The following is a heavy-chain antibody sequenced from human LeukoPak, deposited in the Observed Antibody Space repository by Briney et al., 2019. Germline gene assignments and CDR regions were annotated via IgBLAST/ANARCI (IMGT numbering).Heavy chain of an antibody. J-gene: IGHJ5*02. D-gene: IGHD2-15*01. CDR2: IYTSGST. V-gene: IGHV4-61*02. Sequence: SQTLSLTCTVSGGSISSDSYYWSWIRQPAGKGLEWIGRIYTSGSTNYNPSLKSRVTISVDTSKNQFSLKLSSVTAADTAVYYCARGVVVRGWFDPWGQGTLVTVS. CDR3: ARGVVVRGWFDP. CDR1: GGSISSDSYY.